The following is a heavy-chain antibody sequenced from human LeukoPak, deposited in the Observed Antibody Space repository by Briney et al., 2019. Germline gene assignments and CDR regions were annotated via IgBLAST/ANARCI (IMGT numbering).Heavy chain of an antibody. CDR3: ARGFKYDILTGYYKGDAFDI. CDR2: INHSGST. J-gene: IGHJ3*02. D-gene: IGHD3-9*01. Sequence: PSETLSLTCAAYGGSFSGYYWSWIRQPPGKGLEWIGEINHSGSTNYNPSLKSRVTISVDTSKNQFSLKLSSVTAADTAVYYCARGFKYDILTGYYKGDAFDIWGQGTMVTVSS. CDR1: GGSFSGYY. V-gene: IGHV4-34*01.